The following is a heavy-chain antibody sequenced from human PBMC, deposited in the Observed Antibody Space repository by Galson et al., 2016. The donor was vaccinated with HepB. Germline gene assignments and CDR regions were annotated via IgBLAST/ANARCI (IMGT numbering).Heavy chain of an antibody. Sequence: SLRLSCAASGFTFSSYSMNWVRQAPGKGLEWVSSISSSSSYIYYADSVKGRFTISRDNAKNSLSLQMNSLRAEDTAVYYCARDWGPSKPGMDVWGQGTTVTVSS. CDR3: ARDWGPSKPGMDV. CDR1: GFTFSSYS. J-gene: IGHJ6*02. V-gene: IGHV3-21*01. CDR2: ISSSSSYI. D-gene: IGHD3-16*01.